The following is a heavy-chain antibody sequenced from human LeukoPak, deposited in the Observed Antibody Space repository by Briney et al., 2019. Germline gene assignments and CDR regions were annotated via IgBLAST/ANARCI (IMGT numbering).Heavy chain of an antibody. CDR3: ARGGSSPYYYYMDV. D-gene: IGHD6-6*01. CDR1: GYTFTGYY. V-gene: IGHV1-2*02. CDR2: INPNSGGT. J-gene: IGHJ6*03. Sequence: ASVKVSCKASGYTFTGYYMHWVRQAPGQGLEWMEWINPNSGGTIYAQKFQGRVTMTRDTSISTAYMELSRLRSDDTAVYYCARGGSSPYYYYMDVWGKGTTVTVSS.